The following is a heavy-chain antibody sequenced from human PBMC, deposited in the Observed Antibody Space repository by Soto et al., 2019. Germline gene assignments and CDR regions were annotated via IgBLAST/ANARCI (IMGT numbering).Heavy chain of an antibody. CDR1: GFTFSSYA. D-gene: IGHD3-10*01. V-gene: IGHV3-23*01. CDR2: ISGNSDRT. Sequence: PGGSLRLSCAASGFTFSSYAMSWVRQAPGKGLEWVSLISGNSDRTNYADSVKGRFTISRDNSKNSLFLQMNSLKTEDTAVYFCSRAIMTMAGYFMNVWGQGTTVTVSS. J-gene: IGHJ6*01. CDR3: SRAIMTMAGYFMNV.